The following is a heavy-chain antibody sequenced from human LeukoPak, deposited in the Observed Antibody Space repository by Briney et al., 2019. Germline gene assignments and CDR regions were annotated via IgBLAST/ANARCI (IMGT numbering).Heavy chain of an antibody. J-gene: IGHJ4*02. Sequence: GSLRLSCVASGFTFTNYAMSWVRQAPGKGLEWVSAITGSDGTSHYADSVKGRFTISRDNFKNTLYLQVNSLRAEDTAVYYCAKWGDYDILTGYYVPDYWGQGTLVTVSS. D-gene: IGHD3-9*01. CDR1: GFTFTNYA. CDR3: AKWGDYDILTGYYVPDY. CDR2: ITGSDGTS. V-gene: IGHV3-23*01.